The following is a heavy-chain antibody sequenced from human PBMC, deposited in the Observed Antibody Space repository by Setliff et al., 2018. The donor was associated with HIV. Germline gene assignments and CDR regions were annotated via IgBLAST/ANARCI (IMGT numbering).Heavy chain of an antibody. Sequence: AGGSLRLSCAASGFTFSSYAMNWVRQAPGKGLEWVAFIRSDGGDKNHADSVKGRFTISRDNSKNSLYLQMNSLTTEDTAVYFCTRDRRGSNSWSGYNGGFDYWGQGTLVTVSS. CDR1: GFTFSSYA. CDR3: TRDRRGSNSWSGYNGGFDY. J-gene: IGHJ4*02. D-gene: IGHD3-3*01. V-gene: IGHV3-30*02. CDR2: IRSDGGDK.